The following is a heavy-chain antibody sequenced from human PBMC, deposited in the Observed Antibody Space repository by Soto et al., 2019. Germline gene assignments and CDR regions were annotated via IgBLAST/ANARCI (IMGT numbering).Heavy chain of an antibody. CDR1: GFTFSIYG. D-gene: IGHD2-2*02. Sequence: GGSVRLSCAASGFTFSIYGMHLVRQSPGKGLEWVAVISYDGSNKYYADSVKGRFTISRDNSKNTMYLQMNSLRAEETDVYYCAKAPSFVVPAAIAYHSSMDVSGQGTTFTVSS. V-gene: IGHV3-30*18. CDR2: ISYDGSNK. J-gene: IGHJ6*02. CDR3: AKAPSFVVPAAIAYHSSMDV.